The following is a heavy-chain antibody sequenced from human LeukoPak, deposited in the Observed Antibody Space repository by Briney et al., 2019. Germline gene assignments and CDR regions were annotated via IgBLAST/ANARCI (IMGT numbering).Heavy chain of an antibody. CDR3: ATSWLDAFDI. D-gene: IGHD2-2*01. CDR1: GYTFTSYG. Sequence: ASVKVSCKASGYTFTSYGISWVRQAPGQGLEWMGWISAYNGNTNYAQKLQGRVTITRDTSASTAYMELSSLRSEDTAVYYCATSWLDAFDIWGQGTMVTVSS. CDR2: ISAYNGNT. V-gene: IGHV1-18*01. J-gene: IGHJ3*02.